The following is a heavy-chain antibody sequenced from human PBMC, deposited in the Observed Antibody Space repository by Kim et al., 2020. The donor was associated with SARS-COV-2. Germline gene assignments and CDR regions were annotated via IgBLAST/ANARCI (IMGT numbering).Heavy chain of an antibody. V-gene: IGHV1-58*01. CDR2: IAVGSGNT. J-gene: IGHJ3*02. D-gene: IGHD1-26*01. Sequence: SVKVSCKASGFTFTSSAVQWVRQARGQRLEWIGWIAVGSGNTNYAQKFQERVTITRDMSTSTAYMELSSLRSEDTAVYYCVAKVGPDAFDIWGQGTMVTVSS. CDR3: VAKVGPDAFDI. CDR1: GFTFTSSA.